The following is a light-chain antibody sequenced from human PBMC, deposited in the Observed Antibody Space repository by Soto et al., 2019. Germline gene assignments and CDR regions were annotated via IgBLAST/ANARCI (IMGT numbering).Light chain of an antibody. Sequence: EVVLTQSPATLSLSPGERAILSCRASHSVEKYLAWYHQKPGQTPRLLLYDASNSATGITARFSGSGSETGFTLTISSLEHEDVAVYYSQPRKDWPPHSFGGGPTVVFK. CDR1: HSVEKY. CDR3: QPRKDWPPHS. J-gene: IGKJ4*01. V-gene: IGKV3-11*01. CDR2: DAS.